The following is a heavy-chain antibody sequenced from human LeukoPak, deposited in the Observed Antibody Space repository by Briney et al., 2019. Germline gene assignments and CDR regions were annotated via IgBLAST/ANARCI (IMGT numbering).Heavy chain of an antibody. Sequence: GGSLRLSCAASGFTFSSYEMNWVRQAPGKGLEWVSYISSSGSTIYYADSVKGRFTISRDNAKSSLYLQMNSLRAEDTAVYYCARDQLDPFDYWGQGTLVTVSS. CDR1: GFTFSSYE. D-gene: IGHD6-13*01. V-gene: IGHV3-48*03. CDR2: ISSSGSTI. CDR3: ARDQLDPFDY. J-gene: IGHJ4*02.